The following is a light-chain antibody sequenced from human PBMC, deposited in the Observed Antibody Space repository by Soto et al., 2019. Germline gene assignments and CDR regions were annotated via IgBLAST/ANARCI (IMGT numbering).Light chain of an antibody. V-gene: IGKV3-15*01. Sequence: EIVMTQSPATLSVSPGERATLSCRASQSVSSNLAWYHQKPGQAPRLLIYGASTRATGIPARFSGSGSGTDFTLSISSLQSEDFAVYYCQQYNNWLTFGQGTKLEIK. CDR1: QSVSSN. CDR3: QQYNNWLT. J-gene: IGKJ2*01. CDR2: GAS.